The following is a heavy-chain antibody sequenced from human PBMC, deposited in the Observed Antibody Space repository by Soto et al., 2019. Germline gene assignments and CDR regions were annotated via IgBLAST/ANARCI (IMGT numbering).Heavy chain of an antibody. V-gene: IGHV3-23*01. Sequence: GGSLRLSCAASGFTFSSYAMSWVRQAPGKGLEWVSAISGSGGSTYYADSVKGRFTISRDNSKNTLYLQMYSLRAEDTAVYYCXKDYLAARIYYYYGMDVWGQGTTVTVSS. D-gene: IGHD6-6*01. CDR3: XKDYLAARIYYYYGMDV. CDR1: GFTFSSYA. CDR2: ISGSGGST. J-gene: IGHJ6*02.